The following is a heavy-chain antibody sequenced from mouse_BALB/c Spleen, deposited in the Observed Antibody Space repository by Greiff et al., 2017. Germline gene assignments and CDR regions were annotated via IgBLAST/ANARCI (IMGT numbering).Heavy chain of an antibody. CDR2: ISSGGST. Sequence: EVKVVESGGGLVKPGGSLKLSCAASGFTFSSYAMSWVRQTPEKRLEWVASISSGGSTYYPDSVKGRFTISRDNARNILYLQMSSLRSEDTAMYYCARGEDYYGYGWFAYWGQGTLVTVSA. CDR3: ARGEDYYGYGWFAY. D-gene: IGHD1-2*01. V-gene: IGHV5-6-5*01. J-gene: IGHJ3*01. CDR1: GFTFSSYA.